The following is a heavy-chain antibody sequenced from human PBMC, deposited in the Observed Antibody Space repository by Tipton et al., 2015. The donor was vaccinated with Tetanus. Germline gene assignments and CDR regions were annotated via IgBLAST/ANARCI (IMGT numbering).Heavy chain of an antibody. D-gene: IGHD2-21*01. CDR1: GGSINSYY. CDR2: VHYSGST. J-gene: IGHJ3*01. CDR3: ARRSHIGAPV. V-gene: IGHV4-59*08. Sequence: TLSLTCTVSGGSINSYYWSWLRLPPGKGLEWIGYVHYSGSTNYSPSLRSRGTISIDTSRNQFSLQLSSVTAADTALYFCARRSHIGAPVWGQGTLVTVAS.